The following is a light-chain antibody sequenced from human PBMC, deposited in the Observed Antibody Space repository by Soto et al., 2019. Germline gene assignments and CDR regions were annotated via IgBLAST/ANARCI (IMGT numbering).Light chain of an antibody. J-gene: IGLJ2*01. V-gene: IGLV2-14*01. CDR1: SSDVGGYNY. CDR2: DVS. CDR3: SSYTSSSNLV. Sequence: QSALTQPASVSGSPGQSITISCTGTSSDVGGYNYVSWYQQHPGKAPKLMIYDVSNRPSGVSNRFSGSTSGNTASLTISGLQAEDEADYYCSSYTSSSNLVFGGGTKLTVL.